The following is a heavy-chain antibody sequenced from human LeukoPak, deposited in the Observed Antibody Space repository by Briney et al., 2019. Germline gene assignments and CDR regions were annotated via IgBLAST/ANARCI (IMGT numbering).Heavy chain of an antibody. CDR3: ARDRPQNWFDP. Sequence: GGSLRLSCAASGFTFSSYSMNWVRQAPGKGLVWVSRINNDGSNTIYADSVKGRFTVSRDNAKNTLYLQMNSLRVEDTAVYYCARDRPQNWFDPWGQGPLVTVSS. CDR2: INNDGSNT. J-gene: IGHJ5*02. CDR1: GFTFSSYS. D-gene: IGHD6-6*01. V-gene: IGHV3-74*01.